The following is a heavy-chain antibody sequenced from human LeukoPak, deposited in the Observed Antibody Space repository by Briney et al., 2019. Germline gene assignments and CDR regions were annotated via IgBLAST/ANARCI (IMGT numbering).Heavy chain of an antibody. D-gene: IGHD2-2*01. V-gene: IGHV1-69*13. CDR1: GGTFSSYA. J-gene: IGHJ4*02. CDR3: ASTKIGYCSSTSCFGLDY. CDR2: IIPIFGTA. Sequence: ASVKVSCKASGGTFSSYAISWVRQAPGQGLEWMGGIIPIFGTANYAQKFQGRVTITADESTSTAYMELSSLRSEDTAVYYCASTKIGYCSSTSCFGLDYWGQGTLVTVSS.